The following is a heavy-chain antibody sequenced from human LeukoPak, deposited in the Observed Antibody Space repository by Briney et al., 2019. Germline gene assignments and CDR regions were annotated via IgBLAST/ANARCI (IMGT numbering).Heavy chain of an antibody. CDR3: AKERTYYYGSGSYSSFDY. V-gene: IGHV3-30*18. Sequence: GGSLRLSCAASGFTFSSYGMHWVRQAPGKGLEWVAVISYDGSNKYYADSVKGRFTISRDNSKNTLYLQMNSLRAEDTAVYYCAKERTYYYGSGSYSSFDYWGQGTLVTVSS. D-gene: IGHD3-10*01. CDR2: ISYDGSNK. J-gene: IGHJ4*02. CDR1: GFTFSSYG.